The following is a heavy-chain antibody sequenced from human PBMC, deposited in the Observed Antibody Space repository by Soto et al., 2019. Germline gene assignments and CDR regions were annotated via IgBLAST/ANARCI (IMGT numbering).Heavy chain of an antibody. CDR2: TNNDGDTT. CDR3: AREMATISLGAFDI. D-gene: IGHD5-12*01. Sequence: SLRLSCAASGFGFSSYWMHWVRQAPGKGLVWVSRTNNDGDTTTYADSVRGRFTSFRDNAKNTLYLQMTSLGVEDTAVYYCAREMATISLGAFDIWGQGTMVTVSS. CDR1: GFGFSSYW. V-gene: IGHV3-74*01. J-gene: IGHJ3*02.